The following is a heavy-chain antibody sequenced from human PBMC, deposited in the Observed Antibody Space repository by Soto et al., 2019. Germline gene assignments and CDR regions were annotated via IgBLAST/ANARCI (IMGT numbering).Heavy chain of an antibody. V-gene: IGHV4-59*01. D-gene: IGHD6-6*01. J-gene: IGHJ6*02. CDR2: IYYGGST. CDR1: GGSISSYY. Sequence: SETLSLTCTVSGGSISSYYWSWIRQPPGKGLEWIGYIYYGGSTNYNPSLKSRVTISVDTSKNQFSLKLSSVTAADTAVYYCASIPTQLDYGMDVWGQGTTVTVSS. CDR3: ASIPTQLDYGMDV.